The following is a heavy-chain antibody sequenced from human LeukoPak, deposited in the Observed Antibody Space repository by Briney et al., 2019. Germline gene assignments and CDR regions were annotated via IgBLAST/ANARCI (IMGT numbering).Heavy chain of an antibody. D-gene: IGHD3-22*01. V-gene: IGHV4-34*01. CDR3: GIFMDVVPGTMS. Sequence: SETLSLTCGVYAGSLTNYFCHWIRQAPGKGLEWVGEISHGGITKHNPSLKSRVTTSQDTSKRQFSLKMNSMTAADTGVYYCGIFMDVVPGTMSWGLGTLVTVSS. J-gene: IGHJ4*02. CDR1: AGSLTNYF. CDR2: ISHGGIT.